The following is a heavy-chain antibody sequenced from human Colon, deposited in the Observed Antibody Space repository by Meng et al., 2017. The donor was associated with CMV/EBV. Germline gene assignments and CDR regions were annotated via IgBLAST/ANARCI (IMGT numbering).Heavy chain of an antibody. CDR1: GYSFTSYW. CDR2: IITYNGNT. CDR3: ARVYNYNNLFFYAMDV. V-gene: IGHV1-18*04. J-gene: IGHJ6*02. D-gene: IGHD1-20*01. Sequence: ASVKVSCKGSGYSFTSYWIGWVRQAPGQGLEWVGWIITYNGNTNYEQKFQGRVTMTTDTSTSTVYMELRNLRSDDSAVYYCARVYNYNNLFFYAMDVWGQGTTVTVSS.